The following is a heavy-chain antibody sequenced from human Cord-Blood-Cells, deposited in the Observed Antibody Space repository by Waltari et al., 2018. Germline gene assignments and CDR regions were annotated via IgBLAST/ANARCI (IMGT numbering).Heavy chain of an antibody. D-gene: IGHD3-10*01. CDR2: KNPTSGNT. J-gene: IGHJ5*02. Sequence: QVQLVQSGAEVKKPGASVKVSCTASGYSFTSYDVNWAPQATGQGHEWMGRKNPTSGNTGYAQKFQGRVTMPRNTSISTAYMELSSLRFEDTALDYCARVGYYGTIRFDPWGQGTLVT. CDR3: ARVGYYGTIRFDP. V-gene: IGHV1-8*01. CDR1: GYSFTSYD.